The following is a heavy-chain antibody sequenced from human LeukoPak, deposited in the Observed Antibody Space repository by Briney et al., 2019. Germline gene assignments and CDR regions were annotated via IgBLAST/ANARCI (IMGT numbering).Heavy chain of an antibody. V-gene: IGHV3-23*01. Sequence: GGSLRLSCTASGFTFSRYDMSWVRQAPGKGLEWGSGISDSAGTTYYADSVKGRFSISRDNSKNTLNLQMNSLRAEDTAVYYCAKSYYYGSGDYSLTAFDIWGQGTMVTVSS. J-gene: IGHJ3*02. CDR3: AKSYYYGSGDYSLTAFDI. CDR1: GFTFSRYD. D-gene: IGHD3-10*01. CDR2: ISDSAGTT.